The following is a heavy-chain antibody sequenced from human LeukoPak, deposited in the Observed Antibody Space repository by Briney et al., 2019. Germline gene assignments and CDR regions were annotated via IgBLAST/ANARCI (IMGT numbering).Heavy chain of an antibody. CDR3: ARDHGGYDFWSGYYRRWYFDY. CDR2: INPNSGGT. V-gene: IGHV1-2*06. CDR1: GYTFTGYY. D-gene: IGHD3-3*01. J-gene: IGHJ4*02. Sequence: ASVKVSCKASGYTFTGYYMHWVRQAPGQGLEWMGRINPNSGGTNYAQKFQGRVTMTRDTSVSTAYMELSRLRSDDTAVYYCARDHGGYDFWSGYYRRWYFDYWGQGTLVTVSS.